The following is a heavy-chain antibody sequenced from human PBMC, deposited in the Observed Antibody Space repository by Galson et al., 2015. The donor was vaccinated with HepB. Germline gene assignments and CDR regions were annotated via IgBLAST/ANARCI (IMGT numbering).Heavy chain of an antibody. Sequence: SLRLSCAASGFTFSSYGMHWVRQAPGKGLEWVAVISYDGSNKYYADSVKGRFTISRDNPKNTLYLQMNSLRAEDTAVYYCARDRSVAGYFDYWGQGTLVTVSS. CDR2: ISYDGSNK. V-gene: IGHV3-30-3*01. D-gene: IGHD6-19*01. CDR1: GFTFSSYG. J-gene: IGHJ4*02. CDR3: ARDRSVAGYFDY.